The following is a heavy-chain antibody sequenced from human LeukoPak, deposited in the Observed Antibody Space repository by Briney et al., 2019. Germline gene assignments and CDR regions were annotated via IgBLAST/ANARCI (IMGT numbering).Heavy chain of an antibody. CDR2: MKPNSGNT. CDR3: ARGGSYYSDYFDY. Sequence: ASVKVSCKASEYTFTSYDINWVRQATGQGLEWMGWMKPNSGNTGYAKKFQGRVTMTRNTSISTAYMELSSLRSEDTAVYYCARGGSYYSDYFDYWGQGTLVTVSS. D-gene: IGHD1-26*01. J-gene: IGHJ4*02. V-gene: IGHV1-8*01. CDR1: EYTFTSYD.